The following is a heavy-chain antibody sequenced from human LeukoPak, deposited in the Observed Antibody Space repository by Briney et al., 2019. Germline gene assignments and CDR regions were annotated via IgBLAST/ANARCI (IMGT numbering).Heavy chain of an antibody. V-gene: IGHV4-59*08. CDR1: GGSISSYY. Sequence: SETLSLTCTVSGGSISSYYWSWIRQPPGKRLEWNGYIYYTGSTNYNPSLKSRVTISVDTSKNQFSLKLSSVTAADTAVYYCASTDTSTFDYWGQGTLVTVSS. J-gene: IGHJ4*02. CDR2: IYYTGST. CDR3: ASTDTSTFDY. D-gene: IGHD5-18*01.